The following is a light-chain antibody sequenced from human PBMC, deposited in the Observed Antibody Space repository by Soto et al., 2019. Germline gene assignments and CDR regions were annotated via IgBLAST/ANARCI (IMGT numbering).Light chain of an antibody. V-gene: IGKV1-5*03. CDR3: QQYNSYPYT. Sequence: DIQMTQSPSTLSASVGDRVTITCRASQSVSGWLAGYQQKPGKAAKLLIYKASSLESGVASRFSGSGSGTEFTLTISSLQPDEFATYSCQQYNSYPYTFGQGTKLEIK. CDR1: QSVSGW. J-gene: IGKJ2*01. CDR2: KAS.